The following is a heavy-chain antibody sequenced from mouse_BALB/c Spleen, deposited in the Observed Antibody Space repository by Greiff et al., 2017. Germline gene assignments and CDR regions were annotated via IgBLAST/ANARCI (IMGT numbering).Heavy chain of an antibody. D-gene: IGHD1-1*01. CDR1: GYTFTSYW. J-gene: IGHJ4*01. Sequence: QVQLQQSGAELVKPGASVKLSCKTSGYTFTSYWIQWVKQRPGQGLGWIGEIFPGTGTTYYNEKFKGKATLTIDTSSSTAYMQLSSLTSEDSAVYFCARSYYGSRGAMDYWGQGTSVTVSS. V-gene: IGHV1S132*01. CDR2: IFPGTGTT. CDR3: ARSYYGSRGAMDY.